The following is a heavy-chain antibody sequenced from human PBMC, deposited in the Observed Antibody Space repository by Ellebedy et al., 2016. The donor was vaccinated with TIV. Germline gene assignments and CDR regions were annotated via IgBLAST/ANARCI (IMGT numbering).Heavy chain of an antibody. CDR2: ISYSGST. J-gene: IGHJ6*02. CDR3: AKDTLRSLIVVVPAALQYGMDV. D-gene: IGHD2-2*01. V-gene: IGHV4-59*01. Sequence: MPSETLSLTCTVSSGSISSYYWSWIRQPPGKGLEWIGYISYSGSTNYNPSLKSRVTVSVDTSKNQFSLRLSSVTAANTAVYYCAKDTLRSLIVVVPAALQYGMDVWGQGTTVTVSS. CDR1: SGSISSYY.